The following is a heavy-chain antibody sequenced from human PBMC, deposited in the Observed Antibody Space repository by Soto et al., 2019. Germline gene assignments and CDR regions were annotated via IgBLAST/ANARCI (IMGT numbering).Heavy chain of an antibody. CDR1: GGSMSSHY. CDR3: ARADPDASVGY. V-gene: IGHV4-59*11. J-gene: IGHJ4*02. CDR2: ISYSGST. D-gene: IGHD3-16*01. Sequence: PSETLSLTCTVSGGSMSSHYWTWLRQPPGKGLEWIGYISYSGSTYYNPSLKSRVTISADTSRNQFSLKLSSVIAADTAVYYCARADPDASVGYWGQGTLVTRLL.